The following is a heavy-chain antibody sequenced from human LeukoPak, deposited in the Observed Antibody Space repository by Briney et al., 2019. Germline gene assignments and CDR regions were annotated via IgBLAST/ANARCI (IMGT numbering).Heavy chain of an antibody. CDR1: GGSVSSASYY. CDR3: ARDPPVAGTS. V-gene: IGHV4-61*01. J-gene: IGHJ4*02. D-gene: IGHD6-19*01. Sequence: PSETLSLTCTVSGGSVSSASYYWTWIRQPPGKGLEWIGYIYASGNTNYNPSLESRVTISVDTSKNQFSLKLSSVTAADTAVYYCARDPPVAGTSWGQGTLVTVSS. CDR2: IYASGNT.